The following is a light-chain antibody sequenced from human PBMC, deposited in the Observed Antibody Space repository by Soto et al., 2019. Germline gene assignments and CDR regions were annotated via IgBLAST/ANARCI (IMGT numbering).Light chain of an antibody. CDR3: QQYGNSPIFT. CDR2: GAS. CDR1: QTVDSTY. Sequence: EIVLPQSPGTLSLSPGERATLSCRASQTVDSTYLAWYQQRPGQAPRLLIYGASIRATGIPDRFSGSGYGTDFTLTIRGLEPEDSAVYYCQQYGNSPIFTFGPGTKVDIK. V-gene: IGKV3-20*01. J-gene: IGKJ3*01.